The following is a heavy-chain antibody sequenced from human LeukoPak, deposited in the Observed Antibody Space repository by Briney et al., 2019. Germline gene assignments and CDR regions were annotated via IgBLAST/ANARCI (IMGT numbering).Heavy chain of an antibody. CDR3: VKVFCSGYYDY. CDR1: GFTFSSYG. D-gene: IGHD3-3*01. V-gene: IGHV3-64D*09. J-gene: IGHJ4*02. CDR2: ISANGDNT. Sequence: GGSLRLSCAASGFTFSSYGMHWVRQAPGKGLEYVSAISANGDNTYYADSVKGRFSISRDNSKNTLYLQMSSLRAEDTAVFYCVKVFCSGYYDYWGQGTLVTVSS.